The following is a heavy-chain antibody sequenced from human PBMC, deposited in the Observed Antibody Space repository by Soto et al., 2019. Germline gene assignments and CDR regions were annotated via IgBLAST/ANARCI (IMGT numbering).Heavy chain of an antibody. V-gene: IGHV1-18*01. Sequence: QVQLVQSGAEVKKPGASVKVSCKASGYTFTRYGINWVRQAPGRGLEWMGWISAFNGTTNYAQKLQGRVTMTTDTSTSTAYMELRSLRSDDTAVYYCARCRDYYDSSSIGYWGQGTLVTGSS. J-gene: IGHJ4*02. D-gene: IGHD3-22*01. CDR2: ISAFNGTT. CDR3: ARCRDYYDSSSIGY. CDR1: GYTFTRYG.